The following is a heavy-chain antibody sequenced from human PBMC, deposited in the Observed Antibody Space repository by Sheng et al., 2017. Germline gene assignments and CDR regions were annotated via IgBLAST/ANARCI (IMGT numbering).Heavy chain of an antibody. J-gene: IGHJ3*02. CDR2: ISWNSGSI. V-gene: IGHV3-9*01. Sequence: EVQLVGSGGGLVQPGRSLRLSCAASGFTFDDYAMHWVRQAPGKGLEWVSGISWNSGSIGYADSVKGRFTISRDNAKNSLYLQMNSLRAEDTALYYCAKGGSYHDAFDIWGQGTMVTVSS. CDR1: GFTFDDYA. CDR3: AKGGSYHDAFDI. D-gene: IGHD1-26*01.